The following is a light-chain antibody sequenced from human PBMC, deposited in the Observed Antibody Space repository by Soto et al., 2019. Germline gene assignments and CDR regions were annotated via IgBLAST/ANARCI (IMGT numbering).Light chain of an antibody. J-gene: IGKJ2*01. V-gene: IGKV3-11*01. CDR2: DAS. CDR3: QQRSNWPPYT. Sequence: EILLTQSPATLSLSPGERATLSCRASQSVSSYLAWYQQKPGQAPSLLIYDASNRATGIPARFSGSGSGTDFTLTISRLEPEDFAVYYCQQRSNWPPYTFGQGTKLEIK. CDR1: QSVSSY.